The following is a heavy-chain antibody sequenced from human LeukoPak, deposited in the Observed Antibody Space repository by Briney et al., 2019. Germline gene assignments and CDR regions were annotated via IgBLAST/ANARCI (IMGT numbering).Heavy chain of an antibody. CDR3: ARYCSGGSCYDDAFDI. J-gene: IGHJ3*02. D-gene: IGHD2-15*01. CDR1: GGTFISYA. Sequence: SVKVSCKASGGTFISYAISWVRQAPGQGLEWMGGIIPIFGTANYAQKFQGRVTITADESTSTAYMELSSLRSEDTAVYYCARYCSGGSCYDDAFDIWGQGTMVTVSS. V-gene: IGHV1-69*01. CDR2: IIPIFGTA.